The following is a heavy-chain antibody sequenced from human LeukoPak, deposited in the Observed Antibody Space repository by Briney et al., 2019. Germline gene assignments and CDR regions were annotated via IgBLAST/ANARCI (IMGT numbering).Heavy chain of an antibody. J-gene: IGHJ6*02. CDR2: ISHDGSNK. V-gene: IGHV3-30*03. Sequence: GGSLRLSCAASGFTFSSYGMHWVRQAPGKGLEWVAVISHDGSNKYYADSVKGRFTISRDNSKNTLYLQMNSLRAEDTAVYYCARGRTPGYYYGMDVWGQGTTVTVSS. CDR3: ARGRTPGYYYGMDV. D-gene: IGHD4-23*01. CDR1: GFTFSSYG.